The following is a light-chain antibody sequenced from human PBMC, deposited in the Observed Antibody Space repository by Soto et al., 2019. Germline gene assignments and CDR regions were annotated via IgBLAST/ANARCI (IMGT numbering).Light chain of an antibody. CDR2: KAS. V-gene: IGKV1-5*03. CDR1: QTISSL. Sequence: DIQMTQSPSTLSASVADRVTITCRASQTISSLLAWYQQKPGRAPTLLLYKASTVQSGVPSRFSGSGSGTEFSLTISSLQPDDSATYYCHQYSSYPHTFGQGTRLEIK. J-gene: IGKJ5*01. CDR3: HQYSSYPHT.